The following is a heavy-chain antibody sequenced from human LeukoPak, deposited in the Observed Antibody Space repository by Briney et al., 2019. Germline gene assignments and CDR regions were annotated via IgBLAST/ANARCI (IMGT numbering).Heavy chain of an antibody. Sequence: VASVKVSCKASGYTFTGYHMHWVRQAPGQGLEWMGGIIPIFGTANYAQKFQGRVTITADESTSTAYMELSSLRSEDTAVYYCAIEYGKGWFDPWGQGTLVTVSS. D-gene: IGHD3-10*01. V-gene: IGHV1-69*13. CDR1: GYTFTGYH. CDR3: AIEYGKGWFDP. CDR2: IIPIFGTA. J-gene: IGHJ5*02.